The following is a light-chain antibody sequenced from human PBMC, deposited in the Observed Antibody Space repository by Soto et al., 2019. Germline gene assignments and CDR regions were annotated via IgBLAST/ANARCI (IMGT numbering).Light chain of an antibody. CDR1: SSDVGSYNL. J-gene: IGLJ3*02. Sequence: QSALTQPASVSGSPGQSITISCTGTSSDVGSYNLVSWYQQHPGKAPKLMIYEGNKRPSGVSNRFSGSKSGNTASLTISGLQAEDEADFYCCSYAGSSIWVFGGGTKVTVL. CDR2: EGN. CDR3: CSYAGSSIWV. V-gene: IGLV2-23*01.